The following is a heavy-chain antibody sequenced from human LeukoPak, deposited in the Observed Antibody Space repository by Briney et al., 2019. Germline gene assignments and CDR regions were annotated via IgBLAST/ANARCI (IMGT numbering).Heavy chain of an antibody. D-gene: IGHD2-2*01. V-gene: IGHV4-31*03. CDR1: GDSISGGHYY. Sequence: PSQTLSLTCTVSGDSISGGHYYWSWIRQHPGKGLEWIGYIHYSGSTNYTPSLKSRAFISVDTSTNQFSLKLTSMTAADTAVYYCAKDGCPSSICSYFAYWGQGTLVTVSS. CDR3: AKDGCPSSICSYFAY. CDR2: IHYSGST. J-gene: IGHJ4*02.